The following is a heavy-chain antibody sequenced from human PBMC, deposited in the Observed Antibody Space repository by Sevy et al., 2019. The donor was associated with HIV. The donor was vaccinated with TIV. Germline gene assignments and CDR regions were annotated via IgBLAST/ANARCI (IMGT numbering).Heavy chain of an antibody. J-gene: IGHJ4*02. CDR2: ISGSGGST. V-gene: IGHV3-23*01. Sequence: GGSLRLSCAASGFTLSSYAMSWVRQAPGKGLEWVSAISGSGGSTYYAGSVKGRFTISRDNSKNTLYLQMNSLRAEETAVYHCAKDTITMVRGVIIKLGYFDYWGQGTLVTVSS. D-gene: IGHD3-10*01. CDR1: GFTLSSYA. CDR3: AKDTITMVRGVIIKLGYFDY.